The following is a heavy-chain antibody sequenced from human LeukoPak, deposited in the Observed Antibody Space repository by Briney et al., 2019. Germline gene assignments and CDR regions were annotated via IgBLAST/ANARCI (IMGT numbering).Heavy chain of an antibody. CDR2: IKEDGRAE. V-gene: IGHV3-7*04. CDR1: GFTFSKSW. CDR3: AKDDEGYF. Sequence: GSLRLSCAASGFTFSKSWMSLVRQTPEKGLEWVANIKEDGRAEYYVDSVKGRFTISRDNAKNSLYLQMNSLRAEDTAVYYCAKDDEGYFWGQGVLVTVSS. J-gene: IGHJ4*02. D-gene: IGHD3-22*01.